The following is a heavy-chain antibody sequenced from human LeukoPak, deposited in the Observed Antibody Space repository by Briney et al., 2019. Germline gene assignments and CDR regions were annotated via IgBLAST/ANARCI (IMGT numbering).Heavy chain of an antibody. CDR1: GFTVSSNY. CDR3: AKDVLKVLWFGELSAFDI. J-gene: IGHJ3*02. CDR2: IYSGGST. D-gene: IGHD3-10*01. Sequence: GGSLRLSCAASGFTVSSNYMSWVRQAPGKGLEWVSVIYSGGSTYYADSVKGRFTISRDNSKNTLYLQMNSLRAEDTAVYYCAKDVLKVLWFGELSAFDIWGQGTMVTVSS. V-gene: IGHV3-53*01.